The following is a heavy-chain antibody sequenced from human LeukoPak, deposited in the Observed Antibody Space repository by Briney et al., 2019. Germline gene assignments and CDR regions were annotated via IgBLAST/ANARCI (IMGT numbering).Heavy chain of an antibody. V-gene: IGHV4-4*02. CDR2: IYHSGST. CDR1: GGSISSSNW. D-gene: IGHD6-13*01. CDR3: ATLIAAAGKGDY. J-gene: IGHJ4*02. Sequence: SETLSLTCAVSGGSISSSNWWSWIRQPPGKGLEWIGEIYHSGSTNYNPSLKSRVTISVDTSKNQFSLKLSSVTAADTAVYYCATLIAAAGKGDYWGQGTLVTVSS.